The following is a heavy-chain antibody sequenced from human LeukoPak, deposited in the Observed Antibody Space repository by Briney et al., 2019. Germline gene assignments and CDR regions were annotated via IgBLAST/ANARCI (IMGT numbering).Heavy chain of an antibody. Sequence: GGSLRLSCAASGFTFSDYYMSWIRQAPGKGLEWISYISGSGGTTYYADSVQGRFTVSRDNAKNSLYLQMDSLRAEDTAVYYCVRDWNHYDTSGYYGFDYWGQGTLVTVSS. J-gene: IGHJ4*02. CDR1: GFTFSDYY. CDR3: VRDWNHYDTSGYYGFDY. V-gene: IGHV3-11*01. D-gene: IGHD3-22*01. CDR2: ISGSGGTT.